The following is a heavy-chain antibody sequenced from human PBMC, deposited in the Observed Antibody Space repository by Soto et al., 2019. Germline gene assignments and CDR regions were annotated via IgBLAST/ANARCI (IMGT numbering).Heavy chain of an antibody. V-gene: IGHV4-30-2*01. J-gene: IGHJ4*02. D-gene: IGHD2-8*01. CDR2: INHSGST. Sequence: PPETLSLTCYDPGRSISSGGYSWSWIRQPPGKGLEWIGYINHSGSTNYNPSLKSRVTISVDTSKNQFSLKLSSVTAADTAVYYCARSSLMVYATKQYYFDSWGQGTLVTGSS. CDR1: GRSISSGGYS. CDR3: ARSSLMVYATKQYYFDS.